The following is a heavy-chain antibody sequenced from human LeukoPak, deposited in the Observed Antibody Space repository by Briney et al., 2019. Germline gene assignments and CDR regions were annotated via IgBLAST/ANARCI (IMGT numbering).Heavy chain of an antibody. CDR3: ARELIAAAAWGFDY. V-gene: IGHV1-2*02. D-gene: IGHD6-13*01. CDR2: INPNSGGT. J-gene: IGHJ4*02. Sequence: ASVKVSCKASGYTFTGYYMHWVRQAPGQGLEWMGWINPNSGGTNYAQKFQGRVTMTRDTSISTAYMELSRLRSDDTAVYYCARELIAAAAWGFDYWGQGTLVTVSS. CDR1: GYTFTGYY.